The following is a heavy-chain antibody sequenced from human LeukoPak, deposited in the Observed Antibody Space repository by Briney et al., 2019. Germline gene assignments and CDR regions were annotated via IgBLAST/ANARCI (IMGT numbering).Heavy chain of an antibody. Sequence: PGGSLRLSCAASGFTFSSYWMSWVRQAPGKGLEWVSATVGGGSPNTYHADSVKGRFTISRDNSKNTRYLQMNNLRAEDTAVYYCARRAGAYSHPYDYWGQGTLVTVSS. CDR3: ARRAGAYSHPYDY. D-gene: IGHD4/OR15-4a*01. V-gene: IGHV3-23*01. J-gene: IGHJ4*02. CDR2: TVGGGSPNT. CDR1: GFTFSSYW.